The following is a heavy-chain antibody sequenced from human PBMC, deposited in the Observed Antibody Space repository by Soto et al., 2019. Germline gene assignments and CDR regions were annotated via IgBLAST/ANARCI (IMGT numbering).Heavy chain of an antibody. CDR3: AKDRQPDGIWTFDL. CDR2: IFPGGST. CDR1: GFTFSTYT. Sequence: GGSLRLSCAASGFTFSTYTMNWVRQAPGKGLEWVAGIFPGGSTYYANSVKGRFTISRDHSQSSVFLQMSSLRDEDTAVHYCAKDRQPDGIWTFDLWGQGTLVTVSS. V-gene: IGHV3-23*03. J-gene: IGHJ4*02. D-gene: IGHD3-9*01.